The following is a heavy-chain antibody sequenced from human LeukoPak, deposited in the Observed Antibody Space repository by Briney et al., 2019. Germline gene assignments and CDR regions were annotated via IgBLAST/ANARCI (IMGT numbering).Heavy chain of an antibody. CDR1: GFTFSSFP. CDR3: ARSLIPGRWYFDL. CDR2: ISTDGSYK. V-gene: IGHV3-30*04. D-gene: IGHD3-16*01. Sequence: GGSLRLSCAVSGFTFSSFPFHWVRQAPGKRLEWVAAISTDGSYKYHGDSVKGRFTIFRDNPMNTLYLQMNGLRPDDTAVYYCARSLIPGRWYFDLWGRGTLVTVSS. J-gene: IGHJ2*01.